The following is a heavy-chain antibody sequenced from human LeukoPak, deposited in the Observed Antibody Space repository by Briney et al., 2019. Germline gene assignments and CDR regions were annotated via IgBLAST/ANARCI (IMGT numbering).Heavy chain of an antibody. CDR1: GFPSSSYA. Sequence: GGSLRLSCAASGFPSSSYAMSWVRQAPGKGLECFSSITGSGSSSYYADSVKGRFTISRDNSENTLFLQMNSLRAEDTAIYYCAKSVQRTATPFDYWGQGTLVTVSS. V-gene: IGHV3-23*01. J-gene: IGHJ4*02. CDR2: ITGSGSSS. D-gene: IGHD2-15*01. CDR3: AKSVQRTATPFDY.